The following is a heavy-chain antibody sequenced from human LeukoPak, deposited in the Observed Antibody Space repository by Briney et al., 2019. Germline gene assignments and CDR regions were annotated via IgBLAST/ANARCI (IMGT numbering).Heavy chain of an antibody. V-gene: IGHV4-59*01. CDR2: VHYTGKT. J-gene: IGHJ4*02. D-gene: IGHD3-22*01. CDR1: GDSISSSY. Sequence: PSETLSLTCTVSGDSISSSYWSWIRQPPGKRLEWVGYVHYTGKTNYNPSFNNRATISVDMSKNQFSLTLTSVTLADTAVYYCARGYYDRSGSSNPFDSWGQGTLVTVSA. CDR3: ARGYYDRSGSSNPFDS.